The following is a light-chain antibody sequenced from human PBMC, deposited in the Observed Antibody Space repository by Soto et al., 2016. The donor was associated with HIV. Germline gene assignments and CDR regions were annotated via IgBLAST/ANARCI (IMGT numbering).Light chain of an antibody. Sequence: DIQMTQSPSSLSASVGDRVTVTCRASQDINNFLALVSAQKQEKVPKLLIYAASTLQSGVPSRFSGSGSGTDFTLTISSLQPEDVATYYCQKYNGAPWTLRPRDQGGSQT. V-gene: IGKV1-27*01. CDR2: AAS. CDR3: QKYNGAPWT. J-gene: IGKJ1*01. CDR1: QDINNF.